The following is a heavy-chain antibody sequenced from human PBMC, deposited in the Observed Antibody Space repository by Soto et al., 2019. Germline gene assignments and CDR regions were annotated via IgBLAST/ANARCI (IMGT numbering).Heavy chain of an antibody. CDR3: ANHPLVLVVVAADLDY. CDR2: IISSSSEI. CDR1: GFTFTDYS. Sequence: GGSLRLSCAASGFTFTDYSMNWVRQAPGKGLEWVSYIISSSSEIYYADSVKGRFTISRDNSKNTVYLQMNSLRAEDTAVYYCANHPLVLVVVAADLDYWAQGNLVPISS. D-gene: IGHD2-15*01. J-gene: IGHJ4*02. V-gene: IGHV3-48*01.